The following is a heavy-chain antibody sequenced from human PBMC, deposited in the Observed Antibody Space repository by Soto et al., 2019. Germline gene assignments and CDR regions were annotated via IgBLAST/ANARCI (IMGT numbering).Heavy chain of an antibody. CDR1: GFTFSSYS. D-gene: IGHD3-10*01. J-gene: IGHJ4*02. V-gene: IGHV3-21*01. CDR2: ISSSSSYI. CDR3: ARGCTFGELFGYFDY. Sequence: EVQLVESGGGLVKPGGSLRLSCAASGFTFSSYSMNWVRQAPGKGLEWVSSISSSSSYIYYADSVKGRFTISRDNAKNSLYLQMNSLRAEDTAVYYCARGCTFGELFGYFDYWGQGTLVTVSS.